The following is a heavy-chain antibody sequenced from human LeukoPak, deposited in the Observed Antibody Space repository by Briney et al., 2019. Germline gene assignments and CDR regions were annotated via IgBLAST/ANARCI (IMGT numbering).Heavy chain of an antibody. J-gene: IGHJ4*02. V-gene: IGHV4-4*02. CDR3: ARDTRFTGYYDSRGYYFTF. Sequence: PSETLSLTCAVSGGSISSTNWWSWVRQPPGGGLEWIGEIFHSGSTTYNPSLKSRVTISVDKSKNQFSLRLSSVTAADTAVHYCARDTRFTGYYDSRGYYFTFWGQGTLVTVSS. CDR2: IFHSGST. D-gene: IGHD3-22*01. CDR1: GGSISSTNW.